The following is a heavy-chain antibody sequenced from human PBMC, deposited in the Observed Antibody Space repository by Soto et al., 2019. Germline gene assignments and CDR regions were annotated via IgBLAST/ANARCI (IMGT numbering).Heavy chain of an antibody. Sequence: PSETLSLTCTVSGGSISSGGYYWSWIRQHPGKGLEWIGYIYYSGSTYYNPSLKSRVTISVDTSKNQFSLKLSSVTAADTAVYYCARGSGARGDAFDIWGQGTMVTVSS. CDR3: ARGSGARGDAFDI. CDR1: GGSISSGGYY. V-gene: IGHV4-31*03. CDR2: IYYSGST. J-gene: IGHJ3*02. D-gene: IGHD3-10*01.